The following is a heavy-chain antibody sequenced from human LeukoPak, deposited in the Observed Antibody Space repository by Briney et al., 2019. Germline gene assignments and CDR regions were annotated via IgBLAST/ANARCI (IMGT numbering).Heavy chain of an antibody. CDR3: AKDIVVVVAATTDY. Sequence: PGESLRLSCAASGFTFSSYAMSWVRQAPGKGLEWVSAISGSGGSTYYADSVKGRFTISRDNSKNTLYLQMNSLRAEDTAVYYCAKDIVVVVAATTDYWGQGTLVTVSS. J-gene: IGHJ4*02. CDR2: ISGSGGST. V-gene: IGHV3-23*01. CDR1: GFTFSSYA. D-gene: IGHD2-15*01.